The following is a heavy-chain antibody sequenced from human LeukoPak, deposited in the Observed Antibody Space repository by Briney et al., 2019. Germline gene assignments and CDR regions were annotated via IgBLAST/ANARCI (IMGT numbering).Heavy chain of an antibody. CDR1: GGSISSDS. D-gene: IGHD3-22*01. CDR2: IYASGTT. CDR3: ARGTYFSDTYYFDY. V-gene: IGHV4-4*07. Sequence: PSETLSLTCTVSGGSISSDSRNWIRQPAGKGLEWIGRIYASGTTNYNPSLKSRVTMSIDTSKSQFSLQLASVTAADTAVYYCARGTYFSDTYYFDYWGQGTLVTVSS. J-gene: IGHJ4*02.